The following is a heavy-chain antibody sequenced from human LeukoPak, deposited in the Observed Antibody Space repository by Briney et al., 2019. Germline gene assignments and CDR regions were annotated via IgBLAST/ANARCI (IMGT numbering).Heavy chain of an antibody. J-gene: IGHJ4*02. Sequence: PGGSLRLPCAASGFTFSSYWMSWVRQAPGKGLEWVANIKQDGSEKYYVDSVKGRFTISRDNAKNSLYLQIHSLRAEDTAVYCCARLGAAAGTGSFDYWGQGTLVTVSS. V-gene: IGHV3-7*01. CDR3: ARLGAAAGTGSFDY. D-gene: IGHD6-13*01. CDR1: GFTFSSYW. CDR2: IKQDGSEK.